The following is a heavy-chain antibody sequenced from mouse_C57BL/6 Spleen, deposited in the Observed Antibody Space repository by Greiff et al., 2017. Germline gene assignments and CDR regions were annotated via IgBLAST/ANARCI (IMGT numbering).Heavy chain of an antibody. V-gene: IGHV1-55*01. CDR2: IYPGSGST. CDR1: GYTFTSYW. D-gene: IGHD2-4*01. J-gene: IGHJ4*01. Sequence: QVQLQQPGAELVKPGASVKMSCKASGYTFTSYWITWVKQRPGQGLEWIGDIYPGSGSTNYNEKFKSKATLTVDTSPSTAYMQLSSLTSEDSAVYYCARRGYDYDLYAMDYWGQGTSVTVSS. CDR3: ARRGYDYDLYAMDY.